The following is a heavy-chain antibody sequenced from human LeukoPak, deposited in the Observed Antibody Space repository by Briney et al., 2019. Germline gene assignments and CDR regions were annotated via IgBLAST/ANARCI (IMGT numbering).Heavy chain of an antibody. CDR3: ARGYRTYDY. J-gene: IGHJ4*02. CDR1: GVSFSGYY. Sequence: SETLSLTCAVYGVSFSGYYWSWIRQPPGKGLEWIGETNHSGSTNYNPSLKSRVTISVDTSKSQFSLKLSSVTAADTAVYYCARGYRTYDYWGQGTLVTVSS. CDR2: TNHSGST. D-gene: IGHD1-26*01. V-gene: IGHV4-34*01.